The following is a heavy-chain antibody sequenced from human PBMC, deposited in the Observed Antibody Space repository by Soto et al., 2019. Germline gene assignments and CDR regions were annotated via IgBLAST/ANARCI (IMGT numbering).Heavy chain of an antibody. V-gene: IGHV5-51*01. D-gene: IGHD4-4*01. CDR3: ATVNGSDYYYYYGMDV. Sequence: GESLKISCKGSGYSFTSYWIGWVRQMPGKGLEWMGIIYPGDSDTRYSPSFQGQVTISADKSISTAYLQWSSLKASDTAMYYCATVNGSDYYYYYGMDVSGQGTTVTVSS. CDR1: GYSFTSYW. CDR2: IYPGDSDT. J-gene: IGHJ6*02.